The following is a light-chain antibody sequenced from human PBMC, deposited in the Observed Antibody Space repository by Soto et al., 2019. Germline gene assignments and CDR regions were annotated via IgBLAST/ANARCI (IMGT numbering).Light chain of an antibody. CDR2: EVS. J-gene: IGLJ1*01. Sequence: QSARTQPASVSVSPGQSITISCTGTSSDVGGYDYVSWYQQHPGKAPKLMIYEVSNRPSGVSNRFSGSKSGNTASLTISGLQAEDEADYYCSSYTSNSTPYVFGTGTKVTVL. CDR3: SSYTSNSTPYV. CDR1: SSDVGGYDY. V-gene: IGLV2-14*01.